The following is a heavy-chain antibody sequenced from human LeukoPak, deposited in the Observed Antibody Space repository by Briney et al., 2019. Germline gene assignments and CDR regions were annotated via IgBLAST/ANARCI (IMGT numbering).Heavy chain of an antibody. J-gene: IGHJ4*02. Sequence: QAGGSLRLSCAASGFTFSSYAMSWVRQAPGKGLEWVSAISGSGGSTYYADSVKGRFTISRDNSKNTLYLQMNSLRAEDTAVYYCAKASAMIVVVSKHFDYWGQGTLFAVSS. CDR1: GFTFSSYA. V-gene: IGHV3-23*01. CDR3: AKASAMIVVVSKHFDY. CDR2: ISGSGGST. D-gene: IGHD3-22*01.